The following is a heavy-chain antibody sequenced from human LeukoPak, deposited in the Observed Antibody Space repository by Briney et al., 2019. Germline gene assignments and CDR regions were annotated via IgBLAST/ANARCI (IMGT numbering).Heavy chain of an antibody. D-gene: IGHD1-14*01. V-gene: IGHV3-7*03. CDR1: GFTFSSYG. CDR3: ASSSTGRGGMDV. CDR2: IKQDESEK. Sequence: GGSLRLSCAASGFTFSSYGMSWVRQAPGKGLEWVANIKQDESEKYYVDSVKGRFTISRDNAKNSLYLQMNSLRAEDTAVYYCASSSTGRGGMDVWGKGTTVTVSS. J-gene: IGHJ6*04.